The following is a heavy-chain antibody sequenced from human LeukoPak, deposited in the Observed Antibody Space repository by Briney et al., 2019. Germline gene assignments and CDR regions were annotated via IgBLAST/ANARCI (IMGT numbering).Heavy chain of an antibody. D-gene: IGHD3-16*01. J-gene: IGHJ1*01. Sequence: GEPLNISALCSVFTFTTYSSAWVGPVSGKGLERMGVISAGDSSTRYSPSFQGQVTISVDKSISTAYLQWRSLKASDSAIYYCARHSCYDSWGPGTLVTVSS. CDR3: ARHSCYDS. CDR1: VFTFTTYS. CDR2: ISAGDSST. V-gene: IGHV5-51*01.